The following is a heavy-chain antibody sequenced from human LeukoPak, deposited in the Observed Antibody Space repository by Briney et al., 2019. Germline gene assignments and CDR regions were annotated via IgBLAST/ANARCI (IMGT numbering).Heavy chain of an antibody. J-gene: IGHJ5*02. Sequence: GGSLRLSCEGSGFTFRSHWMSWVRQAPGEGLEWVANIHQYGGEKYYVDSVRGRFSISRDNAKNSLYLEMNSLRAEDTAVYYCARVAVALSQESWGQGTLVTVSS. D-gene: IGHD3-10*01. CDR1: GFTFRSHW. CDR2: IHQYGGEK. CDR3: ARVAVALSQES. V-gene: IGHV3-7*01.